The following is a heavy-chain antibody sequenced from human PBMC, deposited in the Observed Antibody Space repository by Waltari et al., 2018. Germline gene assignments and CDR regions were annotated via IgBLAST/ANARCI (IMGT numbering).Heavy chain of an antibody. CDR2: IYHSGST. J-gene: IGHJ4*02. D-gene: IGHD3-10*01. CDR1: GGSISRGGYY. V-gene: IGHV4-31*03. Sequence: QVQLQESGPGLVKPSQTLSLTCTVSGGSISRGGYYWSWIRQHPGKGLEWIGYIYHSGSTYYNPSLKSRVTISVDRSKNQFSLKLSSVTAADTAVYYCARVSGGFGEPYWGQGTLVTVSS. CDR3: ARVSGGFGEPY.